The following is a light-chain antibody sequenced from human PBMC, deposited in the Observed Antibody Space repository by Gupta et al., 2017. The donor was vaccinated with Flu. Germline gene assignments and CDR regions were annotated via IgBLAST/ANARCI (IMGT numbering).Light chain of an antibody. CDR1: QDISNY. J-gene: IGKJ4*01. CDR2: DAS. V-gene: IGKV1-33*01. CDR3: QQYDNLPH. Sequence: IQMTKSPSSLSPPVGDRVTITCQASQDISNYLTWYQQKPGKAPKLLIYDASNLETGVPSRFSGSGSGTDFTFTISSLQPEDIATYYCQQYDNLPHFGGGTKVEIK.